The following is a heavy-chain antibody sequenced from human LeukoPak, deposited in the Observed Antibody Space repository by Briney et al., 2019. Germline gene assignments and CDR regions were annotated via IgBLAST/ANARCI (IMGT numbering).Heavy chain of an antibody. CDR2: IRDDGNNI. V-gene: IGHV3-30*02. J-gene: IGHJ4*02. Sequence: GGSLRLSCAASGFSFSSYGMHWVRQAPGKGLEWVAFIRDDGNNIHYADSVKDRFTISRDNSKNTLYLQMNSLRVEDTAVYYCAKEGAPLGGRPDYWGQGTLVTVSS. CDR3: AKEGAPLGGRPDY. D-gene: IGHD3-16*01. CDR1: GFSFSSYG.